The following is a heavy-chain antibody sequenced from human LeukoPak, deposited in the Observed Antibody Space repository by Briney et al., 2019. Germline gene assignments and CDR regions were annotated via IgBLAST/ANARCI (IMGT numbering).Heavy chain of an antibody. CDR1: GGSISSGSYY. Sequence: PSQTLSLTCTVSGGSISSGSYYWSWIRQPAGKGLEWIGRIYTSGSTNYNPSLKSRVTISVDTSKNQFSLKLSSVTAADTAVYYCARDAEYYYDSSAIGSFDYWGQGTLVTVSS. CDR2: IYTSGST. V-gene: IGHV4-61*02. J-gene: IGHJ4*02. CDR3: ARDAEYYYDSSAIGSFDY. D-gene: IGHD3-22*01.